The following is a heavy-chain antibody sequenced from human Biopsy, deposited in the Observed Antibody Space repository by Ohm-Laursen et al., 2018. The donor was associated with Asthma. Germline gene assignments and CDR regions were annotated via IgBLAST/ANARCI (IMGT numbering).Heavy chain of an antibody. CDR2: IYSGGTS. CDR1: GFAVSRDH. V-gene: IGHV3-53*01. J-gene: IGHJ4*02. D-gene: IGHD6-19*01. CDR3: ARGDSSGWSHYYFDY. Sequence: SLRLSCAASGFAVSRDHMFWVRQAPGKGLEWVSVIYSGGTSHIADSVRGRFTISRDFSKNTLHLQMHSPRVEDTAVYYCARGDSSGWSHYYFDYWGQGTLVTVSS.